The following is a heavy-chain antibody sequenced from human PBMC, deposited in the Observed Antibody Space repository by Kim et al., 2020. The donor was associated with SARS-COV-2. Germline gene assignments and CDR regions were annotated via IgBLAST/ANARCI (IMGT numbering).Heavy chain of an antibody. V-gene: IGHV4-4*08. CDR2: IVTSGIT. D-gene: IGHD1-26*01. J-gene: IGHJ3*01. Sequence: SETLSLTCTVSGGSIHRFYWNWIRQTPGKGLEWLAYIVTSGITNYNPSLKSRLTISVDTLKNQFSLKLTSVTAADTAVYYCARDQSGGAFGAGAFDFWG. CDR1: GGSIHRFY. CDR3: ARDQSGGAFGAGAFDF.